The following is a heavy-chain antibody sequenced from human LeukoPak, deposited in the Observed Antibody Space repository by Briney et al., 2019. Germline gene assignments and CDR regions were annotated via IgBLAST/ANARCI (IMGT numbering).Heavy chain of an antibody. CDR3: TRAEFSNSFDA. CDR2: IYSSGST. Sequence: GGSLRLSCAASGFTVISNYMSWVRQTPGRSLEWVAFIYSSGSTYYAESAEGRFTISRDSSKNTLYLEMTSLRVEDTAVYYCTRAEFSNSFDAWGQGTLVIVSS. D-gene: IGHD3-10*01. J-gene: IGHJ5*02. CDR1: GFTVISNY. V-gene: IGHV3-53*01.